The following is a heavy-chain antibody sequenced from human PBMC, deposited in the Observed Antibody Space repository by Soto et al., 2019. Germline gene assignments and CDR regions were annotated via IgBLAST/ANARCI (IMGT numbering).Heavy chain of an antibody. CDR3: AREVGYYDSSGYRFDP. Sequence: SETLSLTCTVSGGPISSRSHYWDWIRQAPGKGLEWIGNIYYSGTTNYNPSLKSRVTISVDTSKNQFSLKLSSVTAADTAVYYCAREVGYYDSSGYRFDPWGQGTLVTVSS. V-gene: IGHV4-39*07. CDR1: GGPISSRSHY. J-gene: IGHJ5*02. D-gene: IGHD3-22*01. CDR2: IYYSGTT.